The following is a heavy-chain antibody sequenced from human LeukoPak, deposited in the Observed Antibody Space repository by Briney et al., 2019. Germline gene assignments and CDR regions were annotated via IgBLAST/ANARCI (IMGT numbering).Heavy chain of an antibody. CDR2: INTNTGNP. Sequence: ASVKVSCKASGYTFTSYAMNWVRQAPGQGLEWMGWINTNTGNPTYAQGFTGRFAFSLDTSVSTAYLQISSLKAEDTAVYYCARSIAGYYYYGMDVWGQGTTVTVSS. CDR1: GYTFTSYA. CDR3: ARSIAGYYYYGMDV. V-gene: IGHV7-4-1*02. J-gene: IGHJ6*02. D-gene: IGHD6-6*01.